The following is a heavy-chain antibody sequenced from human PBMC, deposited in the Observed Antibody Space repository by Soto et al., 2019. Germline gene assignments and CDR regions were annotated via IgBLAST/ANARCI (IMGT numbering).Heavy chain of an antibody. J-gene: IGHJ4*02. CDR1: GGSFSGYY. CDR2: INHSGST. V-gene: IGHV4-34*01. D-gene: IGHD2-15*01. Sequence: SETLSLTCAVYGGSFSGYYWSWIRQPPGKGLEWIGEINHSGSTNYNPSLKSRVTISVDTSKNQFSLKLSSVTAADTAVYYCSGGRPHYFDYWGQGTLVTVSS. CDR3: SGGRPHYFDY.